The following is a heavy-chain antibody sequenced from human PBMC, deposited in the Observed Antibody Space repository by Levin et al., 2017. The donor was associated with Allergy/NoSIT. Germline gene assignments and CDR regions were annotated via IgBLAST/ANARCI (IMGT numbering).Heavy chain of an antibody. CDR1: GYTFTVYY. D-gene: IGHD5-12*01. Sequence: GESLKISCKSSGYTFTVYYMHWVRQAPGQGLEWMGWINPNSGGTNYAQKFQGRVTMTRDTSISTAYMELSRLRSDDTAVYYCARDRRGRFTDYDFSPTDAFDIWGQGTMVTVSS. V-gene: IGHV1-2*02. J-gene: IGHJ3*02. CDR2: INPNSGGT. CDR3: ARDRRGRFTDYDFSPTDAFDI.